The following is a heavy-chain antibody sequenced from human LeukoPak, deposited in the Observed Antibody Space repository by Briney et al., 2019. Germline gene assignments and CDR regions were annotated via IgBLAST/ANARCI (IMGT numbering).Heavy chain of an antibody. CDR2: ISSSSSYI. Sequence: SGGSLRLSCAASGFTFSNAWMSWVRQAPGKGLEWVSSISSSSSYIYYADSVKGRFTISRDNAKNSLYLQMNSLRAEDTAVYYCARVSARYSGYGPFDYWGQGTLVTVSS. CDR1: GFTFSNAW. V-gene: IGHV3-21*01. CDR3: ARVSARYSGYGPFDY. D-gene: IGHD5-12*01. J-gene: IGHJ4*02.